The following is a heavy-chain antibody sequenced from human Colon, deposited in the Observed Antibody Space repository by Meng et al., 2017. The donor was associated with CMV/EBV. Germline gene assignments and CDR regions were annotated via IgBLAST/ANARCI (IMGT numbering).Heavy chain of an antibody. CDR2: IYAGDSDT. J-gene: IGHJ3*02. CDR3: FRQLPGDPFDI. Sequence: SCKGYGDNFYIWWIGWVRQKPGKGLELMGIIYAGDSDTRYSPSFQGQVTISADKSVSVAYLQWNSLEASDTAMYYCFRQLPGDPFDIWGQGTMVTVSS. D-gene: IGHD1-1*01. CDR1: GDNFYIWW. V-gene: IGHV5-51*01.